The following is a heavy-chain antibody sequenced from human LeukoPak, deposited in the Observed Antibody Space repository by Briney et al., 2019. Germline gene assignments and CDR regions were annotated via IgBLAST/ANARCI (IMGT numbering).Heavy chain of an antibody. CDR2: IWFDGSTK. Sequence: GGSLRLSCGASGFTFRDYAMSWVRQAPGKGLEWVALIWFDGSTKYYADSVKGRFTISRDNSKNTLYLQMNSLRAEDTAVYYCARDWNDGCLDYWGQGTLVTVSS. V-gene: IGHV3-33*08. D-gene: IGHD1-1*01. CDR3: ARDWNDGCLDY. CDR1: GFTFRDYA. J-gene: IGHJ4*02.